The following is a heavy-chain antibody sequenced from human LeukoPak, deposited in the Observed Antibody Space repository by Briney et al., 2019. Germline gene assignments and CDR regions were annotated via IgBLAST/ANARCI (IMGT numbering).Heavy chain of an antibody. D-gene: IGHD2-2*01. CDR3: ARGKVRDIVVVPAAHEGDIVATIFDY. Sequence: GASVKVSCKASGGTFSSYAISWVRQAPRQGLEWMGGIIPIFGTANHAQKFQGRVTITADESTSTAYMELSSLRSEDTAVYYCARGKVRDIVVVPAAHEGDIVATIFDYWGQGTLVTVSS. J-gene: IGHJ4*02. V-gene: IGHV1-69*13. CDR1: GGTFSSYA. CDR2: IIPIFGTA.